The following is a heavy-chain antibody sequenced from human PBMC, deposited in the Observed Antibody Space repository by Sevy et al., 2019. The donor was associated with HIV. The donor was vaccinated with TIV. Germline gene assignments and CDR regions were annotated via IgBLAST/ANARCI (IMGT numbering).Heavy chain of an antibody. D-gene: IGHD3-22*01. Sequence: GGSLRLSCAASGFTFSFYAMNWDRQAPGKGLEWVSTIYGSGGVTYYAHSVKGRFTISRDNSKNTLFLQMNNLRAEDTALYYCAGGRYDSSGSFDAFDIWGQGTMVTVSS. J-gene: IGHJ3*02. CDR1: GFTFSFYA. CDR3: AGGRYDSSGSFDAFDI. V-gene: IGHV3-23*01. CDR2: IYGSGGVT.